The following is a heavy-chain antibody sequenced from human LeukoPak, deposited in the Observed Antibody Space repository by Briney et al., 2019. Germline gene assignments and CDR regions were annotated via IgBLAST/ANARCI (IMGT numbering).Heavy chain of an antibody. D-gene: IGHD5-24*01. CDR2: IYYSGST. J-gene: IGHJ4*02. Sequence: PSETLSLTCTVSGGSISSYYWSWIRQPPGKGLEWIGYIYYSGSTYYNPSLKSRVTISVDTSKNQFSLKLSSVTAADTAVYYCARVRGRDGYFDYWGQGALVTVS. CDR3: ARVRGRDGYFDY. V-gene: IGHV4-59*12. CDR1: GGSISSYY.